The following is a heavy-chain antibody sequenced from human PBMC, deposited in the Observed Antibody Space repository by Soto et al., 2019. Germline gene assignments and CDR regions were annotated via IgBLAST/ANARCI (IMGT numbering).Heavy chain of an antibody. CDR3: AWGLRGLYGLDV. D-gene: IGHD3-16*01. J-gene: IGHJ6*02. CDR2: VNSDGSTT. CDR1: GFTFYNHW. Sequence: EVQLVESGGGLVQPGGSLRLSCATSGFTFYNHWMHWVRQAPGKGLVWVSRVNSDGSTTNYADSVMGRFTISRDNAKNTVYLQMNSLRAEDTAVYYCAWGLRGLYGLDVWGQGTPITVSS. V-gene: IGHV3-74*01.